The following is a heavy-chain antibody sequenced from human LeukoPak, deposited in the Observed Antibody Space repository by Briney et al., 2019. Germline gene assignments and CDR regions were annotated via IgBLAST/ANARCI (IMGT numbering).Heavy chain of an antibody. CDR2: IYTSGST. J-gene: IGHJ5*02. V-gene: IGHV4-4*07. CDR3: ARDRPGIEAAGNWFDP. Sequence: PSETLSLTCTVSAGSISSYYWSWIRQPAGKELEGIGRIYTSGSTNYNPSLKSRVTISVDRSKNQFSLKLSSVTAADTAVYYCARDRPGIEAAGNWFDPWGQGTPVTVSS. D-gene: IGHD6-13*01. CDR1: AGSISSYY.